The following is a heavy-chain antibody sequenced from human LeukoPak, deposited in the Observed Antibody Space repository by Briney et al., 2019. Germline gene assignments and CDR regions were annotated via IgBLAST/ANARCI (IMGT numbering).Heavy chain of an antibody. J-gene: IGHJ6*02. V-gene: IGHV4-34*01. CDR1: GGSFSGYY. CDR3: ARDPMRGAARITHYYYYGMDV. Sequence: PSEILSLTCAVYGGSFSGYYWSWIRQPPGKGLEWIGEISHSGSTNYNPSLKSRVTISVDTSKNQFSLKLSSVTAADTAVYYCARDPMRGAARITHYYYYGMDVWGQGTTVTVSS. CDR2: ISHSGST. D-gene: IGHD6-6*01.